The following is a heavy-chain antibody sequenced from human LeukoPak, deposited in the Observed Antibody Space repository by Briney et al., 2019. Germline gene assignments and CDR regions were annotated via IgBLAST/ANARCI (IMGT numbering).Heavy chain of an antibody. CDR2: ISPNSGGT. Sequence: ASVKVSCKASGYTFTGYYMHWVRQAPGQGPEWMGWISPNSGGTNYAQKFQGRVTMTRDTSISTAYMELSRLRSDDTAVYYCARDYVGDNWFDPWGQGTLVTVSS. V-gene: IGHV1-2*02. J-gene: IGHJ5*02. CDR1: GYTFTGYY. CDR3: ARDYVGDNWFDP. D-gene: IGHD3-16*01.